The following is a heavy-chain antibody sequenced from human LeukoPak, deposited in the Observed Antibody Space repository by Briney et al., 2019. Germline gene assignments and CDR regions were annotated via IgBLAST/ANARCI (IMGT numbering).Heavy chain of an antibody. Sequence: SETLSLTCAVSGGSISSGGYSWSWIRQSPGKGLEWIGYIYYSGSTYYNPSLKSRVTISVDTSKNQFSLKLSSVTAADTAVYYCARVGYRGGLDYWGQGTLVTVSS. V-gene: IGHV4-30-4*07. CDR2: IYYSGST. D-gene: IGHD3-16*02. CDR1: GGSISSGGYS. CDR3: ARVGYRGGLDY. J-gene: IGHJ4*02.